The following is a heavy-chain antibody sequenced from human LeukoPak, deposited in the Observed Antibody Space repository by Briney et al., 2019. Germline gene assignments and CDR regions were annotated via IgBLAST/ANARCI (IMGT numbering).Heavy chain of an antibody. J-gene: IGHJ3*02. CDR1: GGTLSTYA. V-gene: IGHV1-69*06. CDR2: IIPIFGTT. CDR3: ARETGGRLLIGVFDI. Sequence: SVKVSCKTSGGTLSTYAITWVRQAPGQGLEWMGRIIPIFGTTNYAQQFQGRVTITADKSTSTAYMELSSLRSEDTAVYYCARETGGRLLIGVFDIWGQGTMVTVSS. D-gene: IGHD7-27*01.